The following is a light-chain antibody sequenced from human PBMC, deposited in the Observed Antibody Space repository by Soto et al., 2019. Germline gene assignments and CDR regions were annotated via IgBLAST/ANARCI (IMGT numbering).Light chain of an antibody. CDR2: DVN. Sequence: QSVLTHPASVSGSSGQSISISCTGTSSDVGGYNYVSWYQQHPGKAPKLMIYDVNNRPSGVSNRFSGSKSGNTASLTISGLQAEDEADYFCCSYTTSTTVVFGGGTKVTVL. CDR1: SSDVGGYNY. J-gene: IGLJ2*01. CDR3: CSYTTSTTVV. V-gene: IGLV2-14*03.